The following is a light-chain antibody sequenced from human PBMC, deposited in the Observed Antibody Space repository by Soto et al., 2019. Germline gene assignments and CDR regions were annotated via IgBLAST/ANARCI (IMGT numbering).Light chain of an antibody. CDR3: QQHGSSPPIT. J-gene: IGKJ5*01. Sequence: EIVLTQSPGTLSLSPGERATLSCRASQSVSSSYLAWYQQKPAQAPRLLIYGASSRATGIPDRFSGSGSGTDFTLTISRLEPEDFAVYYCQQHGSSPPITFGQGTRLEIK. CDR1: QSVSSSY. V-gene: IGKV3-20*01. CDR2: GAS.